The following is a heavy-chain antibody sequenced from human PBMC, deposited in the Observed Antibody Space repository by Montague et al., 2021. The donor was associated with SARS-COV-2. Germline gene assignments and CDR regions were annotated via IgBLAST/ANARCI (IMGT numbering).Heavy chain of an antibody. V-gene: IGHV3-33*01. D-gene: IGHD3-9*01. CDR1: GFTFSSYG. CDR3: AREYDILTGYCFDY. Sequence: SLRLSCAASGFTFSSYGMHWVRQAPGKGLEWVAVIWYDGSNKYYADSVKGRFTISRDNSKNTLYLQMNSLGAEDTAVYYCAREYDILTGYCFDYWGQGTLVTVSS. CDR2: IWYDGSNK. J-gene: IGHJ4*02.